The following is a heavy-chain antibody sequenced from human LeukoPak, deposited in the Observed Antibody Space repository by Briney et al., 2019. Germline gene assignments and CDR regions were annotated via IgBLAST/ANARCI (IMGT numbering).Heavy chain of an antibody. CDR2: ISAYNGNT. Sequence: GASVKVSCKASGYTFTSYGISWVRQAPGQGLEWMGWISAYNGNTNYAQKLQGRVTMTTDTSTSTAYMALRSLRSDDTAVYYCARESSSWYRVTVDYWGQGTLVTVSS. J-gene: IGHJ4*02. CDR1: GYTFTSYG. D-gene: IGHD6-13*01. V-gene: IGHV1-18*04. CDR3: ARESSSWYRVTVDY.